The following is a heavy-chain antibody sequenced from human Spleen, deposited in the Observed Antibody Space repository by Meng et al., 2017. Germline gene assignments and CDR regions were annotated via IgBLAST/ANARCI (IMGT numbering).Heavy chain of an antibody. CDR3: ANPPGIAAAGKGDY. D-gene: IGHD6-13*01. J-gene: IGHJ4*02. CDR2: LSGGGFTT. Sequence: GESLKISCAASGFSFSSYAMSWVRHAPGKGLEWVSALSGGGFTTYYADSVKGRFAISRHNSKNTLYLQMNSLSAEDTAVYYCANPPGIAAAGKGDYWGQGTLVTVSS. V-gene: IGHV3-23*01. CDR1: GFSFSSYA.